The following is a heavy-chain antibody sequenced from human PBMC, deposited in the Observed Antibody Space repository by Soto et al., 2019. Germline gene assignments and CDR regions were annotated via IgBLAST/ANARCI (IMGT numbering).Heavy chain of an antibody. CDR2: VSYSGST. J-gene: IGHJ6*03. Sequence: QVQLQESGPGLVKPSETLSLTCTVSGGSISNYYWSWIRQPPGEGLEWIGYVSYSGSTNCNPSLRSRGVRSVDTSKSQFSQRLSSVTAADTAVYFCARVGLYTNHLVAGFGYMDVWGKGTTVTVSS. CDR3: ARVGLYTNHLVAGFGYMDV. CDR1: GGSISNYY. D-gene: IGHD4-4*01. V-gene: IGHV4-59*01.